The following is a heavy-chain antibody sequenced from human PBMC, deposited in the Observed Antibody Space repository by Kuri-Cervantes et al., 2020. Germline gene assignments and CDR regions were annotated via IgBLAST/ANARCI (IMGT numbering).Heavy chain of an antibody. Sequence: GGSLRLSCAASGFTFSSYAMHWVRQAPGKGLEWVAVISYDGSNKYYADSVKGRFTISRDNSKNTLYLQMNSLRAEDTAVYYCAREVDTNWFDPWGQGTLVTVS. CDR3: AREVDTNWFDP. CDR2: ISYDGSNK. CDR1: GFTFSSYA. V-gene: IGHV3-30-3*01. D-gene: IGHD3-9*01. J-gene: IGHJ5*02.